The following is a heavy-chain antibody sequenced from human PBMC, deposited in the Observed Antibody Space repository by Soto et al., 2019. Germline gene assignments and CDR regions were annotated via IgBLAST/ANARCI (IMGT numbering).Heavy chain of an antibody. J-gene: IGHJ5*02. CDR3: AKGGAVGGSGGTWFTSGS. CDR2: VGGVTRST. Sequence: GGSLRCSGAAAGFTFSNCATSWARQAPGKGLEWVSGVGGVTRSTYYAASVKGRFTISRDDSKSTLYLQMNSLRAEDTAVYYCAKGGAVGGSGGTWFTSGSWGRRGLGTVCS. D-gene: IGHD5-12*01. V-gene: IGHV3-23*01. CDR1: GFTFSNCA.